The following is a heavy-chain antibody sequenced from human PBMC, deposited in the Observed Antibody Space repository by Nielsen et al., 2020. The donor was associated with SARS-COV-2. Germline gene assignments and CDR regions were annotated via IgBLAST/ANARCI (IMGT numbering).Heavy chain of an antibody. V-gene: IGHV4-61*01. CDR1: GGSISTGSHY. CDR3: ATLYDNGDYGDSFDF. CDR2: IFYRGNT. J-gene: IGHJ3*01. D-gene: IGHD4-17*01. Sequence: SETLSLTCIVSGGSISTGSHYWSWIRQPPGKGLEWIGYIFYRGNTNYNPSLKSRVTISVDTSKNQFSLNVTSVTAADTAVYFCATLYDNGDYGDSFDFWGRGTMVTVSS.